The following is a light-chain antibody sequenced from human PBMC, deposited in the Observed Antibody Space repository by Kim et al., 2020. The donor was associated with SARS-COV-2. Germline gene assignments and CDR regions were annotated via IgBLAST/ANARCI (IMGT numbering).Light chain of an antibody. Sequence: QLVLTQSHSASASLGASVRLTCTLSSGHRSYAIAWHQQQPEKGPRYLMKLNSDGNHRKGDGIPDRFSGSSSGAERYLTISSLQSEDEADYYCQTWGTGYVVFGGGTQLTVL. CDR2: LNSDGNH. CDR3: QTWGTGYVV. CDR1: SGHRSYA. J-gene: IGLJ2*01. V-gene: IGLV4-69*01.